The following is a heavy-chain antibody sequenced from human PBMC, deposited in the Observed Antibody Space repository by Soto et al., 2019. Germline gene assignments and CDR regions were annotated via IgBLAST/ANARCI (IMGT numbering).Heavy chain of an antibody. J-gene: IGHJ6*02. V-gene: IGHV1-18*01. CDR1: GYTFSRYG. CDR3: AKNGQPPYYYYGMDV. Sequence: QGQLVQSGPEVKKPGASVKVSCKTSGYTFSRYGISWVRQAPGQGLEWMGWISGYNGDTNYAQKVQGRVTMTIDTSTYKAYMEWRSLTSDDTAIYYCAKNGQPPYYYYGMDVWGQGTTVTVS. D-gene: IGHD2-8*01. CDR2: ISGYNGDT.